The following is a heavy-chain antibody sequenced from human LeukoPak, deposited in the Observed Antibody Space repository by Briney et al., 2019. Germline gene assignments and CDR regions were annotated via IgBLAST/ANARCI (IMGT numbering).Heavy chain of an antibody. V-gene: IGHV3-23*01. D-gene: IGHD2-2*01. CDR2: ISGSGDTT. J-gene: IGHJ4*02. CDR1: GFTFSTYA. CDR3: ARGTRRTCCCGDFDY. Sequence: GGSLRLSCAASGFTFSTYAMTWVRQAPGKGLEWVSAISGSGDTTYYADSVKGRFTISRDNSQNTLYLQMNSLRAEDTAIYYCARGTRRTCCCGDFDYWGQGTLVTVSS.